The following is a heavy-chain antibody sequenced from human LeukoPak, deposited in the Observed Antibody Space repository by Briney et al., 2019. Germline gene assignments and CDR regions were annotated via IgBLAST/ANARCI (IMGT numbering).Heavy chain of an antibody. Sequence: NPSETLSLTCTVSGGSISSYYWSWIRQPPGKGLEWIGYIYYSGSTNYNPSLKSRVTISVDTSKNQFSLKLSSVTAADTAVYYCASHRSGSYPRNWGQGTLVTVSS. CDR2: IYYSGST. CDR3: ASHRSGSYPRN. V-gene: IGHV4-59*01. CDR1: GGSISSYY. J-gene: IGHJ4*02. D-gene: IGHD3-10*01.